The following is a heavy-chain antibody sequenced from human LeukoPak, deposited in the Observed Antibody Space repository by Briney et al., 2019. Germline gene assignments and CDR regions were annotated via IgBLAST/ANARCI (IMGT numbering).Heavy chain of an antibody. J-gene: IGHJ4*02. CDR1: GFTFSTYW. V-gene: IGHV3-7*01. D-gene: IGHD3-10*01. Sequence: GGSLRLSCAASGFTFSTYWMSWVRQAPGKGLEWVANIKQDGSKKYYMDSVKGRFTISRDNPKNSLYLQMNSLRPEDTAVYYCARASITMVRVVTSRPDYWGQGTLVTVSS. CDR3: ARASITMVRVVTSRPDY. CDR2: IKQDGSKK.